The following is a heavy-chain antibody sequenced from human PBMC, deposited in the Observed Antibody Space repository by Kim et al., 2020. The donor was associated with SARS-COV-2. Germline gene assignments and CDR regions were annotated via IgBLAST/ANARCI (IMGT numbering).Heavy chain of an antibody. V-gene: IGHV3-7*01. J-gene: IGHJ5*02. Sequence: GGSLRLSCAASGFTFNTYWMSWVRQAPGKGLEWVANIKHDGSKKYYLDSVKGRFTISRDNTKNSLYLQMNSLRAEDTAIYYCARPKGIQGIRFDPWGQGTLGTVSS. CDR3: ARPKGIQGIRFDP. D-gene: IGHD1-20*01. CDR2: IKHDGSKK. CDR1: GFTFNTYW.